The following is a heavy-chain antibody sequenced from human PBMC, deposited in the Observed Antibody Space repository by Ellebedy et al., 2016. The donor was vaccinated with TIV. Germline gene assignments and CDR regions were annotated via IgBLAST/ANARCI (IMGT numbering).Heavy chain of an antibody. V-gene: IGHV4-4*02. D-gene: IGHD2-21*01. CDR3: ARIDPWQPIDD. J-gene: IGHJ4*02. CDR1: GGSISQNYW. Sequence: MPSETLSLTCAVSGGSISQNYWWSWVRQSPSKGLEWIGEIYRSGKSNLNPSLKNRVTISVDRSRNQFSLYLNSVTAADTAVYYCARIDPWQPIDDWGQGILVTVSS. CDR2: IYRSGKS.